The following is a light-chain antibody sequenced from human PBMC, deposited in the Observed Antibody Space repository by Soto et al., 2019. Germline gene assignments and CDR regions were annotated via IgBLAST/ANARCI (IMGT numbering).Light chain of an antibody. CDR2: EVS. V-gene: IGLV2-14*01. CDR3: ISYTGSSTSYV. Sequence: QSALTQPASVSGSPGQSITISCSGTSSDVGSYDHVAWYQQFPGKTPKLMIYEVSNRPSGVSSRFSGYKSGNTASLTISGLQAEDEADYYCISYTGSSTSYVFGSGTKRTVL. CDR1: SSDVGSYDH. J-gene: IGLJ1*01.